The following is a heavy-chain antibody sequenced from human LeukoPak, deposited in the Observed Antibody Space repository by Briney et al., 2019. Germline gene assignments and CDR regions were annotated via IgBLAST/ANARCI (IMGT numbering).Heavy chain of an antibody. Sequence: GGSLRLSCAASGITFSGAWMHWIRQAPGKGLVWVSRINDDGSFRRYANSVKGRFTISRDNAKNTLFLQMDSLRAEDTAVYYCARVSGPGMNEYYHLWGQGTLVTVSS. J-gene: IGHJ1*01. CDR1: GITFSGAW. V-gene: IGHV3-74*01. CDR3: ARVSGPGMNEYYHL. CDR2: INDDGSFR. D-gene: IGHD3-10*01.